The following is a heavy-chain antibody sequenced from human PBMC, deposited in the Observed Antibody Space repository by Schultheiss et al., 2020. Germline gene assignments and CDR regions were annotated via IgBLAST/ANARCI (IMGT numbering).Heavy chain of an antibody. CDR3: GRDGGYSANGAIDY. CDR2: ISGSGGST. CDR1: GFTFSSYA. J-gene: IGHJ4*02. Sequence: GGSLRLSCAASGFTFSSYAMSWVRQAPGKGLEWVSGISGSGGSTYYADSVKGRFTISRDNSKNTLYLQMNSLRFEDTAVYYCGRDGGYSANGAIDYWGPGTLVTVSS. V-gene: IGHV3-23*01. D-gene: IGHD5-12*01.